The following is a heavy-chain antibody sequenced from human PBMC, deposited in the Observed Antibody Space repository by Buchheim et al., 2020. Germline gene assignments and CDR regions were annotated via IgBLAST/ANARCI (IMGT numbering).Heavy chain of an antibody. J-gene: IGHJ6*02. CDR3: ARGTKAHYYYYGMDV. V-gene: IGHV3-7*01. Sequence: EVQLVESGGGLVQPGGSLRLSCAASGFTFSSYWMSWVRQAPGKGLEWVANIKQDGREKYYVDSVKGRFTISRDNAKNSLYLQMNSLRAEDTAVYYCARGTKAHYYYYGMDVWGQVTT. CDR2: IKQDGREK. CDR1: GFTFSSYW.